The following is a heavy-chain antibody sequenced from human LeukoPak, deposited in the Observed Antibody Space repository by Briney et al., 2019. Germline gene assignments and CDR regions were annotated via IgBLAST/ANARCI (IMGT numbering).Heavy chain of an antibody. V-gene: IGHV3-74*01. J-gene: IGHJ4*02. Sequence: GGSLRLSCAASGFTFSRYWMHWVRQAPGKGLVWVSCIKSDGSSTSIAASAKGRFTISRDNAKNTVYLQMNSLRAEDTAVYYCVRDNRSYNFDYWGQGTLVTVSS. CDR3: VRDNRSYNFDY. CDR1: GFTFSRYW. CDR2: IKSDGSST. D-gene: IGHD1-26*01.